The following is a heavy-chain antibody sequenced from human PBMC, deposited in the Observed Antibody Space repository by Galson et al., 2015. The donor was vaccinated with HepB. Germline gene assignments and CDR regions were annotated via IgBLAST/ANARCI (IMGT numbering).Heavy chain of an antibody. CDR2: IKQDGSDK. V-gene: IGHV3-7*01. CDR3: ARAALTVATIGDFDY. D-gene: IGHD5-12*01. Sequence: SLRLSCAASGFTFSSYWMNWVRQAPGKGLEWVANIKQDGSDKYYVDSLKGRFTISRDNAKKSLYLQMSSLRAEDTAIYYCARAALTVATIGDFDYWGQGTLVTVSS. CDR1: GFTFSSYW. J-gene: IGHJ4*02.